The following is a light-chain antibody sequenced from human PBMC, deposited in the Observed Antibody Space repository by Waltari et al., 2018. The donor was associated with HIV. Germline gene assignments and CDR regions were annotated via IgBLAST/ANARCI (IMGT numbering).Light chain of an antibody. CDR2: DAM. CDR3: CSSAGRYTFV. V-gene: IGLV2-11*01. CDR1: SSDVGSYNY. Sequence: QSALSQPRSVSGSPGQSITISCTGTSSDVGSYNYVSWYQHHPGKAPKLMIYDAMKRPSVFPDRFSGSKSGNTASLTLSGLQFEDEADYYCCSSAGRYTFVFGTGTKVTVL. J-gene: IGLJ1*01.